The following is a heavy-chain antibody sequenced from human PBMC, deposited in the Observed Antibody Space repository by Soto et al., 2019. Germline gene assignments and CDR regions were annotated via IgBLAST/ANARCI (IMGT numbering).Heavy chain of an antibody. CDR2: IKSKTDGGTT. CDR1: GFTFSNAW. Sequence: GGSLRLSCAASGFTFSNAWMSWVRQAPGKGLEWVGRIKSKTDGGTTDYAAPVKGRFTIPRDDSKNTLYLQMNSLKTEDTAVYYCTTALPPLSSSWYDFDYWGQGTLVTVSS. CDR3: TTALPPLSSSWYDFDY. V-gene: IGHV3-15*01. J-gene: IGHJ4*02. D-gene: IGHD6-13*01.